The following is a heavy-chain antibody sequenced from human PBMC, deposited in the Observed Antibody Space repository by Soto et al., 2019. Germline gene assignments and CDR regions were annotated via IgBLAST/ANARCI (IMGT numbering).Heavy chain of an antibody. D-gene: IGHD3-10*01. CDR3: TTAGERVGNLWFGEPEKAGDAFDI. CDR2: IKSKTDGGTT. Sequence: EVQLVESGGGLVKPGGSLRLSCAASGFTFSNAWMNWVRQAPGKGLEWVGRIKSKTDGGTTDYAAPVKGRFTISRDDSKNTLYLQMNSLKTEDTAVYYCTTAGERVGNLWFGEPEKAGDAFDIWGQGTMVTVSS. J-gene: IGHJ3*02. V-gene: IGHV3-15*07. CDR1: GFTFSNAW.